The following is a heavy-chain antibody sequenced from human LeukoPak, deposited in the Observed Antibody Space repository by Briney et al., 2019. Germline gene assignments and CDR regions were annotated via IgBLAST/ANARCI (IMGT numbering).Heavy chain of an antibody. Sequence: PGGSLRLSCAASGFTFSNYDMHWVRQAPGKGLERVSAFHTDGGTYYLGSVKGRFTISREDAENSLYLQMNTLRAGDTAVYYCARGSGPGVTAIDSWGQGTLVIVSS. V-gene: IGHV3-13*01. CDR3: ARGSGPGVTAIDS. D-gene: IGHD3-10*01. CDR1: GFTFSNYD. CDR2: FHTDGGT. J-gene: IGHJ4*02.